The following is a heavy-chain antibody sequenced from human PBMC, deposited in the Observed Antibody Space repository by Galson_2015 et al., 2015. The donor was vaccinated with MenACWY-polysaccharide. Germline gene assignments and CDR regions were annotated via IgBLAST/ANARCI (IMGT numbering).Heavy chain of an antibody. CDR2: INSGSSIV. J-gene: IGHJ4*02. CDR3: ARDAQRGYSGYDYFIDY. D-gene: IGHD5-12*01. V-gene: IGHV3-48*01. Sequence: SLRLSCAASGFTFSSYSMNWVRQAPGKGLEWISHINSGSSIVYGDSVKGRFTISRDNAKNSLYLQMDSLRAEDTAVYYCARDAQRGYSGYDYFIDYWGQGTLVTVSS. CDR1: GFTFSSYS.